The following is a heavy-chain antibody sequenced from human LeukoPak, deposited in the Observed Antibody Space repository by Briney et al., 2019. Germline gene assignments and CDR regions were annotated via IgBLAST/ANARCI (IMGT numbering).Heavy chain of an antibody. J-gene: IGHJ4*02. CDR2: IIPIFGTA. D-gene: IGHD5-18*01. Sequence: SVKVSCKASGYTFTSYYMHWVRQAPGQGLEWMGGIIPIFGTANYAQKFQGRVTITADESTSTAYMELSSLRSEDTAVYYCARGRLRGYSYGGYWGQGTLVTVSS. CDR3: ARGRLRGYSYGGY. V-gene: IGHV1-69*13. CDR1: GYTFTSYY.